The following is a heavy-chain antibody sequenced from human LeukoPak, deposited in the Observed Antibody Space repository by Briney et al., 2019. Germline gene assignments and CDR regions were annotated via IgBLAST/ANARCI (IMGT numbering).Heavy chain of an antibody. CDR1: GGTFITYA. Sequence: ASVKVSCKASGGTFITYAISWVRQAPGQGLEWMGWISAYNGNTNYAQKLQGRVTMTTDTSTSTAYTELRSLRSDDTAVYYCAREAYSSGWGPRSDYWGQGTLVTVSS. J-gene: IGHJ4*02. CDR2: ISAYNGNT. D-gene: IGHD6-19*01. V-gene: IGHV1-18*01. CDR3: AREAYSSGWGPRSDY.